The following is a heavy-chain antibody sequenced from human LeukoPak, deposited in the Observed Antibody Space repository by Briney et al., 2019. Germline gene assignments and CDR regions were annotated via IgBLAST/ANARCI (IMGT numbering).Heavy chain of an antibody. CDR3: ATHSSGWSGDWFDP. CDR1: GCSISSYY. J-gene: IGHJ5*02. V-gene: IGHV4-59*01. Sequence: SETLSLTCTVSGCSISSYYWSWIRQPPGKGLEWIGYIYYSGSTNCNPSLKSRVTISVDTSKNQFSLKLSSVTAADTAVYYCATHSSGWSGDWFDPWGQGTLVTVSS. CDR2: IYYSGST. D-gene: IGHD6-19*01.